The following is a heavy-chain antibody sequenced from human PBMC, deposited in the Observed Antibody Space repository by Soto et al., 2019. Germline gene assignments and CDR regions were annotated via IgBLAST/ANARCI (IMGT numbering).Heavy chain of an antibody. Sequence: QVQLVQSGAEVKKPGSSVKVSCKASGGTFSSYAISWVRQAPGQGLEWMGGIIPIFGTANYAQKFEGRVTITADETTSTAYMELKRLRSEDTAVYYCARDKYPGYSRSWYVYYFDYWGQGTLVTVSS. D-gene: IGHD6-13*01. CDR2: IIPIFGTA. CDR3: ARDKYPGYSRSWYVYYFDY. J-gene: IGHJ4*02. V-gene: IGHV1-69*01. CDR1: GGTFSSYA.